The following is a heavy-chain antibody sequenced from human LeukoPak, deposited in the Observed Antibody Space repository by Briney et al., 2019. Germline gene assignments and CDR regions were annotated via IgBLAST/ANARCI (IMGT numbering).Heavy chain of an antibody. CDR2: ISWNSGSI. CDR1: GFTFDDYV. D-gene: IGHD1-26*01. Sequence: GRSLRLSCAASGFTFDDYVMHWVRQAPGKGLEWVSGISWNSGSIGQADSVKGRFTISRDNARNSLYLQMNSLRVEDMALYYCAKGVTSPRGYYYMDVWGKGTTVTVSS. V-gene: IGHV3-9*03. CDR3: AKGVTSPRGYYYMDV. J-gene: IGHJ6*03.